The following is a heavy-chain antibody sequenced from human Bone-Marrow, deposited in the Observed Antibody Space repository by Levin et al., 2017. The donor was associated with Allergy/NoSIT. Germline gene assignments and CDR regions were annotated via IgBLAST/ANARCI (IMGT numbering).Heavy chain of an antibody. CDR2: ISSSSSTI. V-gene: IGHV3-48*01. D-gene: IGHD2-2*01. Sequence: GGSLRLSCAASGFTFSSYSMNWVRQAPGKGLEWVSYISSSSSTIYYADSVKGRFTISRDNAKNSLYLQMNSLRAEDTAVYYCARGIGGLVAPYYGMDVWGQGTTVTVSS. J-gene: IGHJ6*02. CDR3: ARGIGGLVAPYYGMDV. CDR1: GFTFSSYS.